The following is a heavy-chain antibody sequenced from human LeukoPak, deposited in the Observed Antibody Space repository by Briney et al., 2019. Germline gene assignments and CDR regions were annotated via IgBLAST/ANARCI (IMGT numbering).Heavy chain of an antibody. CDR3: ARLGYCSSSSCRDFDS. D-gene: IGHD2-2*01. CDR2: IYPGDSET. J-gene: IGHJ4*02. Sequence: GASLKISCQGSGYRFTSFWIGWVRQLPGKSLESMGVIYPGDSETRYSQSFQGQVTISADKSVSTAYLQWSSLKASDTAMYYCARLGYCSSSSCRDFDSWGQGTLVTVSS. V-gene: IGHV5-51*01. CDR1: GYRFTSFW.